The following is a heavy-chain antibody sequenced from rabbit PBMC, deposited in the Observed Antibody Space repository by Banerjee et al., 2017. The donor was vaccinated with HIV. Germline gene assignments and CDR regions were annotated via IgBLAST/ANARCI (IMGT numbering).Heavy chain of an antibody. CDR1: GFDFSSGYD. V-gene: IGHV1S45*01. CDR2: IDTGT. J-gene: IGHJ4*01. CDR3: ARANIDGSGYDL. Sequence: QEQLVEDGGDLVKPGASLTLTCKASGFDFSSGYDMCWVRQAPGKGLEWIACIDTGTYYATWAKGRFTISKTSSTTVTLQMTSLTAADTATYFCARANIDGSGYDLWGQGTLVTVS. D-gene: IGHD6-1*01.